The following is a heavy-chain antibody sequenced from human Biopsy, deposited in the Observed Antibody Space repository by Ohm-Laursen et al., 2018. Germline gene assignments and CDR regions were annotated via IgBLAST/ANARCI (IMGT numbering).Heavy chain of an antibody. CDR2: FAPENGKT. J-gene: IGHJ4*02. D-gene: IGHD1-1*01. V-gene: IGHV1-24*01. CDR3: AADINVWNVNY. Sequence: SVKASCKVSGYAVTEFSMHCGRHAPGKGLERMLGFAPENGKTIYAQKSQGRVTMTEDTSTDTAYMELSILRSEDTAVYYCAADINVWNVNYWGQGTQVTVSS. CDR1: GYAVTEFS.